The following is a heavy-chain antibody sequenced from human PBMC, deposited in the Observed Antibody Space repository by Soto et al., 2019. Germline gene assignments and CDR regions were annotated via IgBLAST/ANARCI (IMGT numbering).Heavy chain of an antibody. CDR2: IYSGGNT. CDR3: TRRPGS. Sequence: EVPLVESGGGLVQPGESLRLSCAASGFTVSNNYMSWVRQAPGKGLEWVSFIYSGGNTYYADSVKGRFTISRDKSKNTLYLQMNSLRVEDTAAYYCTRRPGSWGQGTLVTVSS. CDR1: GFTVSNNY. D-gene: IGHD7-27*01. V-gene: IGHV3-66*01. J-gene: IGHJ5*02.